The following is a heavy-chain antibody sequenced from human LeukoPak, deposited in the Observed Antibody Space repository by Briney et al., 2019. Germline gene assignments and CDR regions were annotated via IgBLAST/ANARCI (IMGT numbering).Heavy chain of an antibody. V-gene: IGHV4-4*02. D-gene: IGHD3-10*01. CDR3: ARGHYSGSFDS. CDR2: VVLSGGT. CDR1: GDSIRSSQS. Sequence: SETLSLTCSVSGDSIRSSQSWSWVRQPPGKGLEWIGEVVLSGGTNYNPSFKSRVTISADQAQNQFSLNLRFVTDADAAVYYCARGHYSGSFDSWGQGTLVTVSS. J-gene: IGHJ4*02.